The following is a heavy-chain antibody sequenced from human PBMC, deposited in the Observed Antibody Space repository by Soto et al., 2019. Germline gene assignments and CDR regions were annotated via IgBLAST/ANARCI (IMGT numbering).Heavy chain of an antibody. CDR3: ARDKNDFWSGWPPDV. D-gene: IGHD3-3*01. CDR2: ISAYNGNT. CDR1: GYTFTSYG. Sequence: ASVKVSCKASGYTFTSYGINWVRQAPGQGLEWMGWISAYNGNTNYAQKLQGRVTMTTGTSTSTAYMELRSLRSDDTAVYYCARDKNDFWSGWPPDVWGQGTTVTVSS. V-gene: IGHV1-18*04. J-gene: IGHJ6*02.